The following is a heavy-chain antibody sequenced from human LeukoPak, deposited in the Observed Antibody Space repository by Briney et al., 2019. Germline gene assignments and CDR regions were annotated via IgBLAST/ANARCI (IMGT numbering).Heavy chain of an antibody. D-gene: IGHD1-1*01. CDR3: AKDPTTGPSY. CDR2: ISGSGGST. CDR1: GFTFSSYA. J-gene: IGHJ4*02. Sequence: GGSLRLSCAASGFTFSSYAMSWVRQAPGKGLEWVSAISGSGGSTYYADSVKGRFTISRDNSKNTLFLQMSSLRADDTATYYCAKDPTTGPSYWGQGTLVTVSS. V-gene: IGHV3-23*01.